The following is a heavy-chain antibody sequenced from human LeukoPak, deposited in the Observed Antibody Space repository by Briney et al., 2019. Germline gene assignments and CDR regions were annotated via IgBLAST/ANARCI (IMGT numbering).Heavy chain of an antibody. CDR2: ISGSGGST. V-gene: IGHV3-23*01. Sequence: GGSLRLSCAASGFTFSSYAMSWVRQAPGKGLEWVSAISGSGGSTYYADSVKGRFTISRDNAKNSLYLQMNSLRAEDTAVYYCARDPGSYYDYVWGSYRQYYFDYWGQGTLVTVSS. J-gene: IGHJ4*02. D-gene: IGHD3-16*02. CDR1: GFTFSSYA. CDR3: ARDPGSYYDYVWGSYRQYYFDY.